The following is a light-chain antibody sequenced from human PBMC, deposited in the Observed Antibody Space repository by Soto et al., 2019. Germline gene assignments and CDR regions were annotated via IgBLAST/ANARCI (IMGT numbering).Light chain of an antibody. V-gene: IGKV1-5*03. J-gene: IGKJ2*01. CDR1: QSISSW. Sequence: DIQMTQSPSTLSASVGDRVTITCRASQSISSWLAWYQQKPGKAPKLLIYKASTLESGVRSRFSGSGSGTEFTLTISSLQPDDLATYYCQQYSSYSTFGQGTKLEIK. CDR3: QQYSSYST. CDR2: KAS.